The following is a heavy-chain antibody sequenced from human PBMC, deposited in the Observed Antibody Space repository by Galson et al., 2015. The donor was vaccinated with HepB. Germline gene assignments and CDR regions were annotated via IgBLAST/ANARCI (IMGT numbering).Heavy chain of an antibody. V-gene: IGHV3-7*03. CDR2: IKQDGSEK. CDR3: ARGIERLHYYGSGTTNWFDP. D-gene: IGHD3-10*01. Sequence: SLRLSCAASGFTFSSYWMSWVRQAPGKGLEWVANIKQDGSEKYYVDSVKGRFTISRDNAKNSLYLQMNSLRAEDTAVYYCARGIERLHYYGSGTTNWFDPWGQGTLVTVSS. CDR1: GFTFSSYW. J-gene: IGHJ5*02.